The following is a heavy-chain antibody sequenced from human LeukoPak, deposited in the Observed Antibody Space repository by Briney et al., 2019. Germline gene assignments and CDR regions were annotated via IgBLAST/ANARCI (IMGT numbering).Heavy chain of an antibody. Sequence: GASVKVSCKASGYTFTGYYIHWVRQAPGQGLEWMGRIIPNSGGTNYAQKFQGRVTMTRDTSISTAYMELSRLRSDDMAVYYCARSPPNGWYRAGSQDVWGQGTMVVVSS. CDR3: ARSPPNGWYRAGSQDV. J-gene: IGHJ3*01. V-gene: IGHV1-2*06. CDR2: IIPNSGGT. D-gene: IGHD6-19*01. CDR1: GYTFTGYY.